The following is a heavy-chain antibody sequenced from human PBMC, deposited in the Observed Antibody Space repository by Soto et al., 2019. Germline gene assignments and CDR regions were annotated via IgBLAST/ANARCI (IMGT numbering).Heavy chain of an antibody. V-gene: IGHV4-59*01. CDR3: ARDLNDYIWGSYRSDAFDI. Sequence: QVQLQESGPGLVKPSETLSLTCTVSGGSISSYYWSWIRQPPGKGLEWIGYIYYSGSTNYNPSLKSRVTISVDTSKTQFSMKLSSVTAADTAVYYCARDLNDYIWGSYRSDAFDIWGQGTMVTVSS. D-gene: IGHD3-16*02. CDR2: IYYSGST. J-gene: IGHJ3*02. CDR1: GGSISSYY.